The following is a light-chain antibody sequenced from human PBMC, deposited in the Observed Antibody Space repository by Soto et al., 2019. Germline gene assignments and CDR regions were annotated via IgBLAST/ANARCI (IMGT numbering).Light chain of an antibody. CDR2: GNS. J-gene: IGLJ3*02. CDR3: QSYDSSLSGSWV. Sequence: QSVLTQPPSVSGAPGQRVTISCTGSSSNIGAGYDVHWYQQLPGTAPKLLIYGNSNRPSGVPDRFSGSKSGTSASLAITGLKAEDEADYYCQSYDSSLSGSWVFGGGTKLTVL. V-gene: IGLV1-40*01. CDR1: SSNIGAGYD.